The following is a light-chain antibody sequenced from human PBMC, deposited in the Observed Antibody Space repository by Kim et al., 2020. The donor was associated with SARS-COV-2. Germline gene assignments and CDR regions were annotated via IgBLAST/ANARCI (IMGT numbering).Light chain of an antibody. V-gene: IGKV3-15*01. Sequence: PGEGAAPSCRASQGIGREVAWYQQKPDQAPMLLIYSASTRAAGIPARFGGGGAGTEFTLTIRSVQYEDNAVYYSQQNNNWTPSCTFGQGTRMEIK. CDR3: QQNNNWTPSCT. J-gene: IGKJ5*01. CDR2: SAS. CDR1: QGIGRE.